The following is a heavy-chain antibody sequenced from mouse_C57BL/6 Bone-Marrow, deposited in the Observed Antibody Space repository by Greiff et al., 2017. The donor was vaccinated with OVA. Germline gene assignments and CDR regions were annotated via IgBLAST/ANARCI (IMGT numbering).Heavy chain of an antibody. Sequence: EVMLVESGGGLVKPGGSLKLSCAASGFTFSDYGMHWVRQAPEKGLEWVAYISSGSSTIYYADTVKGRFTISRDNAKNTLFLQMTSLRSEDTAMYYCARPNYSNAFAYWGQGTLVTVSA. V-gene: IGHV5-17*01. CDR1: GFTFSDYG. J-gene: IGHJ3*01. CDR2: ISSGSSTI. CDR3: ARPNYSNAFAY. D-gene: IGHD2-5*01.